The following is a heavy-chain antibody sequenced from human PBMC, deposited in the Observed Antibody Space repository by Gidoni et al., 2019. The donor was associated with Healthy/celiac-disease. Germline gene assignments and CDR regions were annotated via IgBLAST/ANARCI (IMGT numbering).Heavy chain of an antibody. V-gene: IGHV4-4*07. CDR3: ARGRYYDFSMDV. J-gene: IGHJ6*02. CDR1: GGAISSYY. CDR2: IYTSGST. D-gene: IGHD3-3*01. Sequence: QVQLQESGPGLVKPSETLSLTCTVSGGAISSYYGSWLRQPAGKGLEWIGRIYTSGSTNYNPSLKRRVTMSVDTSKNQFSLKLSSVTAADTAVYYCARGRYYDFSMDVWGQGTTVTVSS.